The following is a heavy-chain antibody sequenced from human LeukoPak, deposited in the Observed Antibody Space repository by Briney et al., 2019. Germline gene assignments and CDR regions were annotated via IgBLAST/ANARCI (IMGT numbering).Heavy chain of an antibody. J-gene: IGHJ6*02. V-gene: IGHV4-30-4*01. CDR1: GGSISSGDYY. D-gene: IGHD3-3*01. CDR2: IYYSGST. CDR3: ARDSRYFWSGYGMDV. Sequence: SQTLSLTCTVSGGSISSGDYYWSWIRQPPGKGLEWIGYIYYSGSTYHNPSLKSRVTISVDTSKNQFSLKLSSVTAADTAVYYCARDSRYFWSGYGMDVWGQGTTVTVSS.